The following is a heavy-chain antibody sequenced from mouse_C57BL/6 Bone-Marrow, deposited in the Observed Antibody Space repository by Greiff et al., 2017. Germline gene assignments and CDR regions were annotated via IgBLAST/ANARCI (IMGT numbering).Heavy chain of an antibody. V-gene: IGHV1-72*01. J-gene: IGHJ3*01. CDR2: IDPNSGGT. CDR3: AYPNWSWFAN. D-gene: IGHD4-1*01. Sequence: QVQLKQPGAELVKPGASVKLSCKASGYTFTSYWMHWVKQRPGRGLEWIGRIDPNSGGTKYNEKFKSKATLTVDKPSSTAYMQLSSLTSEDSAVYYCAYPNWSWFANGGQGTLVTVSA. CDR1: GYTFTSYW.